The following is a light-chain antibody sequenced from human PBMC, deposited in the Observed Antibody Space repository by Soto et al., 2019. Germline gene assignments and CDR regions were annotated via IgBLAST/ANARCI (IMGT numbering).Light chain of an antibody. V-gene: IGKV3-20*01. CDR3: QQYGSLPWT. Sequence: EIVLTQSPGTLSLSPGERATLSCRASQSVSSTYLAWYQQKPGQAPRLLIFGASSRAAGIPDRFSGSGSGTAFNLTISRLEPEECALYHCQQYGSLPWTFGQGTKVEIK. CDR1: QSVSSTY. CDR2: GAS. J-gene: IGKJ1*01.